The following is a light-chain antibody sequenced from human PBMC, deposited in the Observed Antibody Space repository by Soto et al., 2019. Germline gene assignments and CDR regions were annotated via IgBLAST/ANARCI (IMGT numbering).Light chain of an antibody. Sequence: EIVMTQSPVTLSVSPGERATLSCRASQTVTTDLAWYQQKPGQAPRLVIHGASTRATDFPARFSGSGSGTEFTLTISSLQSEDIAVYYCQDYDDWPTWTFGQGTKVDIK. J-gene: IGKJ1*01. V-gene: IGKV3-15*01. CDR2: GAS. CDR1: QTVTTD. CDR3: QDYDDWPTWT.